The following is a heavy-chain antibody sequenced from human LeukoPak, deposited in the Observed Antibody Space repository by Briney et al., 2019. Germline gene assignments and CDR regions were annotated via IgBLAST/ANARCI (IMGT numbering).Heavy chain of an antibody. V-gene: IGHV3-23*01. CDR3: AKWKYGSDFGYFDY. J-gene: IGHJ4*02. D-gene: IGHD3-10*01. Sequence: GGSLRLSCAASGFTFSSFAMSWVRKVPGKGLEWVSGISGNGGTTHHADSVKGRFTISRDNSKNTLYLQMNSLRGEDTAVYYCAKWKYGSDFGYFDYWGQGTQVTVSS. CDR2: ISGNGGTT. CDR1: GFTFSSFA.